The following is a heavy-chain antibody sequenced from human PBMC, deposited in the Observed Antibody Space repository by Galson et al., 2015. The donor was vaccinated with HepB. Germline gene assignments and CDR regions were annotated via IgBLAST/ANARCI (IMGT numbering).Heavy chain of an antibody. J-gene: IGHJ2*01. Sequence: SLRLSCAASGFTFSDYSMKWVRQAPGKGLEWVSYITSSGTIYYADSVKGRFTISRDNAKNSLYLQMNSLRDKDMAVYYCARDALRYSSSWYFDLSGRGTRVTVSS. CDR1: GFTFSDYS. D-gene: IGHD6-13*01. CDR2: ITSSGTI. CDR3: ARDALRYSSSWYFDL. V-gene: IGHV3-48*02.